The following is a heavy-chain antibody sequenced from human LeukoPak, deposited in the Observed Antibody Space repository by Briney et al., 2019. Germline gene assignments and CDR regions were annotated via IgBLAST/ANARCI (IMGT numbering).Heavy chain of an antibody. J-gene: IGHJ4*02. CDR3: ARSNYYDSSGYLDY. CDR2: IYHSGST. V-gene: IGHV4-30-2*01. Sequence: PSETLSLTCAVSGGSISSGGYSWSWIRQPPGKGLERIGYIYHSGSTYYNPSLKSRVTISVDRSKNQFSLKLSSVTAADTAVYYCARSNYYDSSGYLDYWGQGTLVTVSS. CDR1: GGSISSGGYS. D-gene: IGHD3-22*01.